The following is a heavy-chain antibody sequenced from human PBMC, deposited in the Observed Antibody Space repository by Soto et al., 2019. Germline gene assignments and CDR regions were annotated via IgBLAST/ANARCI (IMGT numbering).Heavy chain of an antibody. Sequence: PSETLSLTCAVSGFFISSGDYWSWIRKPPGKGLEWIGSIFHGGNTYYNPSLKSRVTISVDMSKNQFSLKLNSVTAADTAVYYCARARWYDAFDVWGQGTVVTLSS. CDR1: GFFISSGDY. CDR3: ARARWYDAFDV. CDR2: IFHGGNT. J-gene: IGHJ3*01. V-gene: IGHV4-38-2*01. D-gene: IGHD2-15*01.